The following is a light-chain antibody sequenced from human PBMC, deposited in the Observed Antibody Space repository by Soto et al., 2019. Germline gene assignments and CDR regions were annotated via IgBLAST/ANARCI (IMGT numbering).Light chain of an antibody. CDR2: DVS. V-gene: IGLV2-14*01. J-gene: IGLJ2*01. CDR3: GSYTSSSTLVV. Sequence: QSALTQPASVSGSPGQSITISCTGTSSDVGVYNYVSWYQQHTGKAPKLMIYDVSNRPSGVSNRFSGSKSGNTASLTISGLQAEDEADYYCGSYTSSSTLVVFGGGTKLTVL. CDR1: SSDVGVYNY.